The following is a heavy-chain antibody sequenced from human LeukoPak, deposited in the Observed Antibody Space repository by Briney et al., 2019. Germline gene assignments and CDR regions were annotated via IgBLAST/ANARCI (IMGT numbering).Heavy chain of an antibody. J-gene: IGHJ4*02. V-gene: IGHV4-59*01. Sequence: PSETLSLTCTVSGGSISSYYWSWIRQPPGKGLEQIGYIYNTGSTNYNPSLKSRVTISVDTSKNQFSLKLSSVTAADTAVYYCARGSGSYYGSGSYPPDYWGQGTLVTVSS. D-gene: IGHD3-10*01. CDR2: IYNTGST. CDR3: ARGSGSYYGSGSYPPDY. CDR1: GGSISSYY.